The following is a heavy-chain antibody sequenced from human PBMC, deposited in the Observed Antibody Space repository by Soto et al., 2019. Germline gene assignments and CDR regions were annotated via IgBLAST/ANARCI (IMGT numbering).Heavy chain of an antibody. V-gene: IGHV3-30*18. CDR1: GFTFSSYG. CDR3: AKVLTAATYYYYYMDV. CDR2: ISYDGSNK. J-gene: IGHJ6*03. D-gene: IGHD2-15*01. Sequence: GGSLRLSCAASGFTFSSYGMHWVLQAPCKGLEWVAVISYDGSNKYYADSVKGRFTISRDNSKNTLYLQMNSLRAEDTAVYYCAKVLTAATYYYYYMDVWGKGTTVTVSS.